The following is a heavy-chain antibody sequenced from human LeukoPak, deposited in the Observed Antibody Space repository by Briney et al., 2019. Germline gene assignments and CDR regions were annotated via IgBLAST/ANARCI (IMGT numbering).Heavy chain of an antibody. CDR2: IIPIFGTA. V-gene: IGHV1-69*06. CDR3: ARGVTGYYISDYYMDV. D-gene: IGHD3-9*01. Sequence: SVKVSCKASGGTFSSYAISWVRQAPGQGLEWMGGIIPIFGTANYAQKFQGRVTITADKSTSTAYMELSSLRSEDTAEYYCARGVTGYYISDYYMDVWGKGTTVTVSS. CDR1: GGTFSSYA. J-gene: IGHJ6*03.